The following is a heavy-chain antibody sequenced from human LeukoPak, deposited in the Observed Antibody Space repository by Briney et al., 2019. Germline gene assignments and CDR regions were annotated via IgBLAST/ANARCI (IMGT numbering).Heavy chain of an antibody. V-gene: IGHV4-30-2*01. CDR1: GGSISSGGYS. CDR3: ARRDDYSNYGVDP. Sequence: PSETLFLTCAVSGGSISSGGYSWSWIRQPPGKGLEWIGYIYHSGSTYYNPSLKSRVTISVDRSKNQFSLKLSSVTAADTAVYYCARRDDYSNYGVDPWGQGTLVTVSS. D-gene: IGHD4-11*01. J-gene: IGHJ5*02. CDR2: IYHSGST.